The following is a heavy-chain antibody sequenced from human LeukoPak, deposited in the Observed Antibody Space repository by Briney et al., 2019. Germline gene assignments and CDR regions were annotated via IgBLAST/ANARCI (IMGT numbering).Heavy chain of an antibody. CDR2: IYYSGNT. Sequence: SETLSLTCTVSDGSISSYIYYWGWIRQPPGKGLEWIGGIYYSGNTHYNPSLNSRVTISVDTSKNQFSLRLSSVTATDTAVYYCARHGKYYYDSSNNWGQGTLVTVSS. D-gene: IGHD3-22*01. CDR1: DGSISSYIYY. J-gene: IGHJ1*01. CDR3: ARHGKYYYDSSNN. V-gene: IGHV4-39*01.